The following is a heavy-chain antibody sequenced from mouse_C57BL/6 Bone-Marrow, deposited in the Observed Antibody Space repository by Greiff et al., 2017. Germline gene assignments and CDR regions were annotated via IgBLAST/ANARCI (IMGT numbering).Heavy chain of an antibody. V-gene: IGHV1-64*01. CDR2: IHPNSGST. CDR1: GYTFTSYW. Sequence: QVQLQQPGAELVKPGASVKLSCKASGYTFTSYWMHWVKQRPGQGLEWIGMIHPNSGSTNYNEKFKSKATLTVDKSSSTAYMQLSSLTSEDSAVYYCARRDSNWGYFDVWGTGTTVTVSS. J-gene: IGHJ1*03. CDR3: ARRDSNWGYFDV. D-gene: IGHD2-5*01.